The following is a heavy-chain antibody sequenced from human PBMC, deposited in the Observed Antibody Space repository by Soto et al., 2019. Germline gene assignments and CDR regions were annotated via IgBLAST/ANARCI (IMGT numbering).Heavy chain of an antibody. J-gene: IGHJ5*02. V-gene: IGHV2-5*02. Sequence: VSGPTLVNPTQTLTLTCTFSGFSLSTSGVGVGWIRQPPGKALEWLALIYWDDDKRYSPSLKSRLTITKDTSKNQVVLTMTNMDPVDTATYYCAHSLGYCSGGSCYSRFDPWGQGTLVTVSS. CDR1: GFSLSTSGVG. CDR2: IYWDDDK. D-gene: IGHD2-15*01. CDR3: AHSLGYCSGGSCYSRFDP.